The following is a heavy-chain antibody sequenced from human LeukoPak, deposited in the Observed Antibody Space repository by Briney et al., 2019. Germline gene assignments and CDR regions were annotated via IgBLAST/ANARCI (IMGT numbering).Heavy chain of an antibody. CDR2: IDHTGST. D-gene: IGHD5-18*01. CDR3: ARWGGYSYGFTRGFDS. CDR1: DDSITIYY. Sequence: PSETLSLTCTVSDDSITIYYWTWIRQPPGKGLEWIGYIDHTGSTNYNPSLNSRVTISRDTSKSQFSLSLSSVTAADTAVYYCARWGGYSYGFTRGFDSWGQGTLVTVSS. J-gene: IGHJ4*02. V-gene: IGHV4-59*01.